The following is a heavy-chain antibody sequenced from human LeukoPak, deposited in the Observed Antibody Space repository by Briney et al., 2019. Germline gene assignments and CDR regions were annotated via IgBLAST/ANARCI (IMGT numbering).Heavy chain of an antibody. CDR3: ARAYGGDCYDALDI. CDR2: ITSSSSYI. Sequence: TGGSLRLSCAASGFTFSSYSVNWVRQAPGKGLEWVSSITSSSSYIYYVDSVKGRFTISRDNAKNSLYLQMNGLRAEDTAVYYCARAYGGDCYDALDIWGQGTMVTVSS. D-gene: IGHD2-21*02. CDR1: GFTFSSYS. J-gene: IGHJ3*02. V-gene: IGHV3-21*01.